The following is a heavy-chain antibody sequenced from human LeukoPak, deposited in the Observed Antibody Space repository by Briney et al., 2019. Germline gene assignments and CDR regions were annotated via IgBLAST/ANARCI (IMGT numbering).Heavy chain of an antibody. CDR1: GFTFSSYA. J-gene: IGHJ4*02. V-gene: IGHV3-30*01. CDR3: ARGRGEDYDSSGYYQPFDY. D-gene: IGHD3-22*01. Sequence: PGGSLRLSCAASGFTFSSYAMHWVRQAPGKGLEWVAVISYDGSNKYYADSVKGRFTISRDNSKNTLYLQMNSLRAEDTAVYYCARGRGEDYDSSGYYQPFDYWGQGTLVTVS. CDR2: ISYDGSNK.